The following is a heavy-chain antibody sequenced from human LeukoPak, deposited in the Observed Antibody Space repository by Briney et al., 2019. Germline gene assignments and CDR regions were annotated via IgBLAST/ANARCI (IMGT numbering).Heavy chain of an antibody. CDR1: GYTFTSYS. Sequence: ASEKVSPKASGYTFTSYSMNWVCHTPGQGLEWMGCIAANTGNPTYVQGFTGRFVFSLDTSVSAAYLQISNLKAEDTAVYYCAKDTWDYWGQGTLVTVSS. V-gene: IGHV7-4-1*02. J-gene: IGHJ4*02. CDR2: IAANTGNP. CDR3: AKDTWDY.